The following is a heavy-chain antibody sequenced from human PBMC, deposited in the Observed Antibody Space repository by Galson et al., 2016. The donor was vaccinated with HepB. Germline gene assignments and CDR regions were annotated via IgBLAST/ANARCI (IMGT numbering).Heavy chain of an antibody. CDR1: GYSFNRYW. Sequence: VKKPGDSLRISCKASGYSFNRYWISWVRQMPGKGLEWMGRIDPSDSYTNYSPSFEGHVTISSDKSIATAYLQWTSLKASDTAMYYCARHRSMIAPPLFDIWGQGIMVTVSS. CDR2: IDPSDSYT. D-gene: IGHD2-21*01. J-gene: IGHJ3*02. CDR3: ARHRSMIAPPLFDI. V-gene: IGHV5-10-1*01.